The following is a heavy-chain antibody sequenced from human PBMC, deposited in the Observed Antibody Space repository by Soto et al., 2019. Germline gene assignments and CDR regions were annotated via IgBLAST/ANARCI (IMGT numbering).Heavy chain of an antibody. V-gene: IGHV4-59*01. CDR1: GGSISSYY. D-gene: IGHD3-16*02. Sequence: PSETLSLTCTVSGGSISSYYWSWIRQPPGKGLEWIGYIYYSGSTNYNPSLKSRVTISVDTSKNQFSLKLSSVTAADTAVYYCARGSMITFGGVIGDFDYWGQGTLVTVSS. CDR3: ARGSMITFGGVIGDFDY. CDR2: IYYSGST. J-gene: IGHJ4*02.